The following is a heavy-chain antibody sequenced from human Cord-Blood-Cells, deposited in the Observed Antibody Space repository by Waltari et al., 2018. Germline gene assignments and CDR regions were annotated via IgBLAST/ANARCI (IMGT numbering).Heavy chain of an antibody. CDR3: ARRLGPQKNYYYYGMDV. CDR2: ISAYNGNT. D-gene: IGHD3-16*01. Sequence: APGQGLEWMGWISAYNGNTNYAQKLQGRVTMTTDTSTSTAYMELRSLRSDDTAVYYCARRLGPQKNYYYYGMDVWGQGTTVTVSS. J-gene: IGHJ6*02. V-gene: IGHV1-18*01.